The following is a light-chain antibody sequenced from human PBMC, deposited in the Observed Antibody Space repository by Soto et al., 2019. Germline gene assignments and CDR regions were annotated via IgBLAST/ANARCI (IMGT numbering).Light chain of an antibody. J-gene: IGKJ4*01. CDR1: QGIITW. CDR3: QQANNFPT. Sequence: DIQMTQSPSSVSASVGDRVTITCRASQGIITWLAWYQQKPGKAPKLLISAASSLQSGVPSRFSGSGSGTDFTLTISSLQPEDCATYYCQQANNFPTFGGGTKVEIK. CDR2: AAS. V-gene: IGKV1-12*01.